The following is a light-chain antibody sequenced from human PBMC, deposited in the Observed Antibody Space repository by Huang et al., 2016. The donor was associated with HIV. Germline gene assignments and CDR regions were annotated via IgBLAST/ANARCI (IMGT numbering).Light chain of an antibody. CDR3: QQFYNMPYT. V-gene: IGKV4-1*01. CDR1: RSLLFASNSKNF. J-gene: IGKJ2*01. Sequence: DILLTQSPDSLAVSLGERATLTCRSSRSLLFASNSKNFFAWYQQKPGQSPKLLMYMASVRESGVPVRFTGSGSGTEFTLTIASLQAEDVAVYYCQQFYNMPYTFGRGTRLEI. CDR2: MAS.